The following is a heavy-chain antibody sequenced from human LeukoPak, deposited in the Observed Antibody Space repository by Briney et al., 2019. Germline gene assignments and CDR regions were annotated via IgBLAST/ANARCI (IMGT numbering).Heavy chain of an antibody. CDR1: GFIVSGNY. Sequence: GGSLRLSCAASGFIVSGNYMSWVRQAPGQGLEWVSRINSDGRSTSYADSVKGRFTISRDNSKNTLHLQMNSLRAEDTAVYYCARHSSGYYHYDYWGPGTPVTVAS. D-gene: IGHD3-22*01. CDR3: ARHSSGYYHYDY. V-gene: IGHV3-66*02. J-gene: IGHJ4*02. CDR2: INSDGRST.